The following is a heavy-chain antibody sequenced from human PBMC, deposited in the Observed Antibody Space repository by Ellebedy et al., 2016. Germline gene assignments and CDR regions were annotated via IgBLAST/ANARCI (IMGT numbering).Heavy chain of an antibody. Sequence: GESLKISXAASGFTFSNYWMHWVRQAPGKGLVWVSRINTDGTYTSYADSVKGRFTISRDNSKNTLYLQMNSLRAEDTAVYYCAKDGLYGDYGNWGQGTLVTVSS. CDR1: GFTFSNYW. CDR3: AKDGLYGDYGN. CDR2: INTDGTYT. J-gene: IGHJ4*02. V-gene: IGHV3-74*01. D-gene: IGHD4-17*01.